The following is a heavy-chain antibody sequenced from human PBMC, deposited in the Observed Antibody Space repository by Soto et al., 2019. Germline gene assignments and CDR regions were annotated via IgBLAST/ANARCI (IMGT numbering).Heavy chain of an antibody. V-gene: IGHV2-5*02. CDR1: GFSLATSPVA. CDR3: VQRGRSSGFGRDKWFDP. J-gene: IGHJ5*02. Sequence: QITLRESGPTLVKPTQTLTLTCTFSGFSLATSPVAVGWIRQPPGKALEWLAIIYWDGSTHYFPALNSRHTITKDTSKNQVVLIMTNMDPVDTATYYCVQRGRSSGFGRDKWFDPWGQGTLVTVSS. D-gene: IGHD3-22*01. CDR2: IYWDGST.